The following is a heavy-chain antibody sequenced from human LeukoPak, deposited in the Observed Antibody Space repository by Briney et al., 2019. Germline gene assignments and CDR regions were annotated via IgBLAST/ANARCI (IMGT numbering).Heavy chain of an antibody. CDR1: GFTFSDYY. J-gene: IGHJ6*02. Sequence: GGSLRLSCAASGFTFSDYYMSWIRRAPGKGLEWVSYISSSGSTIYYADSVKGRFTIPRDNAKNSLYLQMNSLRAEDTAVYYCARDLVVPAANYYYYYGMDVWGQGTTVTVSS. V-gene: IGHV3-11*01. CDR3: ARDLVVPAANYYYYYGMDV. D-gene: IGHD2-2*01. CDR2: ISSSGSTI.